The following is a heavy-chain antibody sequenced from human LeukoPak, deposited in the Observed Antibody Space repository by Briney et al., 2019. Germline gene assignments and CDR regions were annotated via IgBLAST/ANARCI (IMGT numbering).Heavy chain of an antibody. V-gene: IGHV4-39*01. CDR3: ASQYCSGGSCYYCGTDV. CDR2: IYYSGTT. CDR1: GGSITSNTYY. Sequence: SETLSLTCSVSGGSITSNTYYWGWVRQPPGKGLEWIGNIYYSGTTYYNPSLNSRVTISVDTSKTQFSLQLSSVTAADTAVYYCASQYCSGGSCYYCGTDVWGQGTTVTVSS. D-gene: IGHD2-15*01. J-gene: IGHJ6*02.